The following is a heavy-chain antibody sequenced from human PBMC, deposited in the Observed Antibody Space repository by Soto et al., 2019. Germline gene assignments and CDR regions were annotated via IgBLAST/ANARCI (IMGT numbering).Heavy chain of an antibody. D-gene: IGHD2-15*01. J-gene: IGHJ4*02. CDR1: GGTFSSYA. V-gene: IGHV1-69*12. CDR3: AREPRYCSGGSGYCLPGIDY. CDR2: IIPIFGTA. Sequence: QVQLVQSGAEVKKPGSSVKVSCKASGGTFSSYAISWVRQAPGQGLEWMGGIIPIFGTANYAQKFQGRVTITADESPSTAYMELSSLRSEDTAVYYCAREPRYCSGGSGYCLPGIDYWGQGTLVTVSS.